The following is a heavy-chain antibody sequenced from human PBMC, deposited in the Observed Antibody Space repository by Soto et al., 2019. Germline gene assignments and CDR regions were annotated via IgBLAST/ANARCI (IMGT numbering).Heavy chain of an antibody. D-gene: IGHD3-9*01. J-gene: IGHJ4*02. CDR2: IYPGDSDT. CDR3: ARHSSHILTGYYNYFDY. CDR1: GYSFTSYW. V-gene: IGHV5-51*01. Sequence: SLKISCKGSGYSFTSYWIGWVRQMPGKGLEWMGIIYPGDSDTRYSPSFQGQVTISADKSISTAYLQWSSLKASDTAMYYCARHSSHILTGYYNYFDYWGQGTLVTVSS.